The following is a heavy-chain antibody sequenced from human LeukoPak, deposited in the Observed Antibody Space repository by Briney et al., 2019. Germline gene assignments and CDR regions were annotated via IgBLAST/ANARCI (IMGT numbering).Heavy chain of an antibody. V-gene: IGHV4-31*03. J-gene: IGHJ6*03. CDR1: GGSISSGGYY. CDR2: IYYSGST. D-gene: IGHD6-6*01. Sequence: SETLSLTCTVSGGSISSGGYYWSWIRQHPGKGLEWIGYIYYSGSTYYNPSLKSRVTISVDTSKNQFSLKLSSVTAADTAVCYCARDYGSSSDYYCMDVWGKGTTVTVSS. CDR3: ARDYGSSSDYYCMDV.